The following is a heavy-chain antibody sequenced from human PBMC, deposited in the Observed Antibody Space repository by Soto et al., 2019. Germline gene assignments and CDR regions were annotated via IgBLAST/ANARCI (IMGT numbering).Heavy chain of an antibody. CDR1: GGTFSSYA. CDR3: ARVLKGYYDSSGYAFAI. Sequence: QVQLVQSGAEVKKPGSSVKVSCKASGGTFSSYAISWVRQAPGQGLEWMGGIIPIFGTATYAQKFLGRVTITADESTSTAYMELSRLRSEDTAVYYCARVLKGYYDSSGYAFAIWGQGTMVTVSS. V-gene: IGHV1-69*01. J-gene: IGHJ3*02. CDR2: IIPIFGTA. D-gene: IGHD3-22*01.